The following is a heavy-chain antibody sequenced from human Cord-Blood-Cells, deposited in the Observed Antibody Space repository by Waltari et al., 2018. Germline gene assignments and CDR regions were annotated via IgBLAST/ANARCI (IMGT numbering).Heavy chain of an antibody. CDR1: GFTFSSYG. CDR2: IWYDGSNK. D-gene: IGHD6-19*01. J-gene: IGHJ4*02. V-gene: IGHV3-33*01. CDR3: ARDRGIAVAGTDFDY. Sequence: QVQLVESGGGVVQPGRSLRLSCAASGFTFSSYGMHWVRQAPGKGLEWVAVIWYDGSNKDYADSGKGRFTISRDNSKNTLYLQMNSRRAEDTAVYYCARDRGIAVAGTDFDYWGQGTLVTVSS.